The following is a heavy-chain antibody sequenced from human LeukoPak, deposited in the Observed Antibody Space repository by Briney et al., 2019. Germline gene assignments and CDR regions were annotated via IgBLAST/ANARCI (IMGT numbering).Heavy chain of an antibody. J-gene: IGHJ5*02. CDR1: GLTGSHNY. CDR3: IVFGDSNH. Sequence: GGSLRLSCAASGLTGSHNYVSWVRQAPGKGLEWVSAIHTSGDTCYADSVKGRFTISRNTSKNTLYLQINSLRVEDTAVYYCIVFGDSNHWGQGTLVTVSS. D-gene: IGHD4-17*01. V-gene: IGHV3-53*01. CDR2: IHTSGDT.